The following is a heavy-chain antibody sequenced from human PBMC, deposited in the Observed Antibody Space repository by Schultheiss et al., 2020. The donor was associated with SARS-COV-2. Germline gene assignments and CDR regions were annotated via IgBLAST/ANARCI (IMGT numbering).Heavy chain of an antibody. V-gene: IGHV3-74*01. J-gene: IGHJ6*03. Sequence: GGSLRLSCAASGFTFSSYWMHWVRQAPGKGLVWVSRINSDGSSTSYADSVKGRFTISRDNSKNTLYLQMNSLRAEDTAVYYCAKSINCGGDCYPDYYYYYYMDVWGKGTTVTVSS. D-gene: IGHD2-21*02. CDR2: INSDGSST. CDR3: AKSINCGGDCYPDYYYYYYMDV. CDR1: GFTFSSYW.